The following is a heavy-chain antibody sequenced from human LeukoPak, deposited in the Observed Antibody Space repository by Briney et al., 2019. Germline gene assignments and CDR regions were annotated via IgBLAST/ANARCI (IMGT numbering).Heavy chain of an antibody. Sequence: PGGSLRLSCAASGFTFSSYSMSWVRQAPGKGLEWVSVIYRGGSTYYADSVMGRFTISRDISKNKVYLQMSSLRAEDTAVYYCASSSPYYYDSSGYYSDYWGQGTLVTVSS. CDR2: IYRGGST. J-gene: IGHJ4*02. CDR1: GFTFSSYS. CDR3: ASSSPYYYDSSGYYSDY. V-gene: IGHV3-66*01. D-gene: IGHD3-22*01.